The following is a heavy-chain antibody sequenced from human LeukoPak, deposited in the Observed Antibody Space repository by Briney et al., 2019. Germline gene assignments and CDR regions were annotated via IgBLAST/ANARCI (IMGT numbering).Heavy chain of an antibody. J-gene: IGHJ4*02. CDR3: ARADYYDSSGYLLNDY. Sequence: GASVKVSCKASGYTFTSYGISWVRQAPGQGLEWMGWISAYNGNTNYAQKLQGRVTMTTDTSTSTAYMELRSLRSDDTAVYYCARADYYDSSGYLLNDYWGQGTLVTVSS. CDR1: GYTFTSYG. D-gene: IGHD3-22*01. CDR2: ISAYNGNT. V-gene: IGHV1-18*01.